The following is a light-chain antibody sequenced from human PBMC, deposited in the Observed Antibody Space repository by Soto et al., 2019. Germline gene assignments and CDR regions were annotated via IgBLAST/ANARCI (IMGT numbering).Light chain of an antibody. CDR2: AAS. J-gene: IGKJ4*01. Sequence: IQLTQPQSSLSASVGERVTITCRASQGISSYLAWYQQKPGKAPKLLIYAASTLQSGAPSRFSGSGSGTEFALTISSLQPEDSATYYCQQLKSYPLTFGGGTKVDIK. V-gene: IGKV1-9*01. CDR1: QGISSY. CDR3: QQLKSYPLT.